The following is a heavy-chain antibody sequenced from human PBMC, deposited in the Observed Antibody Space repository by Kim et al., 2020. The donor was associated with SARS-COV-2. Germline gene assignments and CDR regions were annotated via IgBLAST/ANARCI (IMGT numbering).Heavy chain of an antibody. D-gene: IGHD3-10*01. Sequence: GGSLRLSCAASGFTFSSYGMHWVRQAPGKGLEWVAVISYDGSNKYYADSVKGRFTISRDNSKNTLYLQMNSLRAEDTAVYYCAKGQYGSGALRPFYWGQGTLVTVSS. J-gene: IGHJ4*02. CDR2: ISYDGSNK. CDR3: AKGQYGSGALRPFY. V-gene: IGHV3-30*18. CDR1: GFTFSSYG.